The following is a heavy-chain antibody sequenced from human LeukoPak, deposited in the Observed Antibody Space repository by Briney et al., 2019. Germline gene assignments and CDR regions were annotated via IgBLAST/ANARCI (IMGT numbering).Heavy chain of an antibody. Sequence: ASVKVSCKASGYTFTGYYMHWVRQAPGQGLEWMGRINPNSGGTYYAQKFQGRVTMTRDTSISTAYMELSRLRSDDTAVYYCARVQGGYSSGFSEPFDPWGQGTLVTVSS. CDR1: GYTFTGYY. V-gene: IGHV1-2*06. D-gene: IGHD6-25*01. J-gene: IGHJ5*02. CDR3: ARVQGGYSSGFSEPFDP. CDR2: INPNSGGT.